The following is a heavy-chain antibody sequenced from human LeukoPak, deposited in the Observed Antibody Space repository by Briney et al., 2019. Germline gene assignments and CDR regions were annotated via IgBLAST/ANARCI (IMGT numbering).Heavy chain of an antibody. Sequence: SVKVSCKASGGTFSSYAISWVRQAPGQGLEWMGGIIPILGTANYAQKFQGRVTITADESTSTAYMELSSLRSEDTAVYYCARDWGDYLSYPLYWGQGTLVTVSS. V-gene: IGHV1-69*01. CDR3: ARDWGDYLSYPLY. CDR2: IIPILGTA. CDR1: GGTFSSYA. D-gene: IGHD4-17*01. J-gene: IGHJ4*02.